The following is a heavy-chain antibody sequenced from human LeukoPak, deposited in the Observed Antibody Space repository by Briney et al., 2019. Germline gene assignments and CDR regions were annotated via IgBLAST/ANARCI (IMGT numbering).Heavy chain of an antibody. CDR1: GGTFSSYT. J-gene: IGHJ4*02. CDR3: ASLLTGGSYADY. D-gene: IGHD1-26*01. Sequence: SVKVSCKASGGTFSSYTISWVRQAPGQGLEWMGRIVPILGIANYAQKFQGRVTITADKSTSTAYMELSSLRSEDTAVYYCASLLTGGSYADYWGQGTLVTVSS. CDR2: IVPILGIA. V-gene: IGHV1-69*02.